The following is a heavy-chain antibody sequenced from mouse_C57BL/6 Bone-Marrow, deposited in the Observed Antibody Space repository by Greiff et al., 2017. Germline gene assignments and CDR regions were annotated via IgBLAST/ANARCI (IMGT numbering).Heavy chain of an antibody. V-gene: IGHV1-22*01. CDR3: ARDHDYDWDFDV. CDR1: GYTFTDYN. CDR2: INPNNGGT. D-gene: IGHD2-4*01. Sequence: VQLQQSGPELVKPGASVKMSCKASGYTFTDYNMHWVKQSHGKSLEWIGYINPNNGGTSYNQKFKGKATLTVNKSSSTAYMELRSLTSEDSAVYYCARDHDYDWDFDVWGTGTTVTVSS. J-gene: IGHJ1*03.